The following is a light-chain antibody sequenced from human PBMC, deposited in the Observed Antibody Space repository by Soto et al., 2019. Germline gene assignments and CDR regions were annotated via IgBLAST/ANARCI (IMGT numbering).Light chain of an antibody. CDR3: QHYNSYSEA. J-gene: IGKJ1*01. CDR2: KAS. V-gene: IGKV1-5*03. CDR1: QTISSW. Sequence: DIRMTQSPSTLYGSVGGRVTITCRASQTISSWLAWYQQKPGKAPKLLIYKASTLKSGVPSRFSGSGSGTEFTLTISSLQPDDFATYYCQHYNSYSEAFGQGTKVDI.